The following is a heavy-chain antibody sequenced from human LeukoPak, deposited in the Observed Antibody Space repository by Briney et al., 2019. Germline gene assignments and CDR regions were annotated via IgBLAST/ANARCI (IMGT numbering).Heavy chain of an antibody. CDR1: GFTFGSCW. D-gene: IGHD4-11*01. Sequence: PGGSLRLSCAASGFTFGSCWMNWVRQTPGKGLEWVANINQDGSQKFYVHSVKGRFTISRDNANNSLYLQMNSLRAEDTAVYYCARAPHYSNYGPYYYGMDVWGQGTTVTVSS. CDR3: ARAPHYSNYGPYYYGMDV. V-gene: IGHV3-7*01. CDR2: INQDGSQK. J-gene: IGHJ6*02.